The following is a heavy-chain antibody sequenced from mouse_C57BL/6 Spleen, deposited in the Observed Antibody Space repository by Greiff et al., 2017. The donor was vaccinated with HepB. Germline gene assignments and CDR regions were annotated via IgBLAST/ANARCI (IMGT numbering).Heavy chain of an antibody. V-gene: IGHV1-76*01. CDR3: ARGPYGNYLDY. J-gene: IGHJ2*01. CDR1: GYTFTDYY. D-gene: IGHD2-10*02. CDR2: IYPGSGNT. Sequence: VQLVESGAELVRPGASVKLSCKASGYTFTDYYINWVKQRPGQGLEWIARIYPGSGNTDYNEKFKGKATLTAEKSSSTAYMQLSSLTSEDSAVYFCARGPYGNYLDYWGQGTTLTVSS.